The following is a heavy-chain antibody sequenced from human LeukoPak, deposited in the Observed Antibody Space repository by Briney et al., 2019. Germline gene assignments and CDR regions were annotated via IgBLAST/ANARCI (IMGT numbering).Heavy chain of an antibody. V-gene: IGHV4-61*02. J-gene: IGHJ4*02. Sequence: SETLSLTCTVSGGSISSSSYYWSWIRQPAGKGLEWIGRIYTSGSTNYNPSLKSRVTISVDTAKNQFSLKLSSVTAADTAVYYCARISRVRMTLDYWGQGTLVTVSS. CDR3: ARISRVRMTLDY. CDR1: GGSISSSSYY. D-gene: IGHD2-15*01. CDR2: IYTSGST.